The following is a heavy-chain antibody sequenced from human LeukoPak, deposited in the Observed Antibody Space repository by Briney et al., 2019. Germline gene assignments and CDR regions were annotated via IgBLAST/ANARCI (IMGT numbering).Heavy chain of an antibody. V-gene: IGHV3-30*04. CDR1: GFTFSSYA. Sequence: GGSLRLSCAASGFTFSSYAMHWVRQASGKGREGGAIISYDGINKYYADSVKGRLTISRDNSKNTLYLQMNSLRVEDTAVYYCARDSSFSPVGGKPDYWGQGTLVTVSS. D-gene: IGHD4-23*01. CDR3: ARDSSFSPVGGKPDY. CDR2: ISYDGINK. J-gene: IGHJ4*02.